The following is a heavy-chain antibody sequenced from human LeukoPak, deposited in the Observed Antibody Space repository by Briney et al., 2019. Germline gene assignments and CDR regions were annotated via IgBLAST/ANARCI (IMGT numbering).Heavy chain of an antibody. J-gene: IGHJ6*02. D-gene: IGHD6-6*01. CDR2: MNPNSGAT. V-gene: IGHV1-8*01. CDR1: GYTFTSYD. CDR3: AGVVYSSSSDGYDYYGLDV. Sequence: ASVKVSCKASGYTFTSYDINWLRQATGQGPEWMGWMNPNSGATGYAQKFQGRVTITADESTSTAYVELSSLRSEDTAIYYCAGVVYSSSSDGYDYYGLDVWGQGTTVTVSS.